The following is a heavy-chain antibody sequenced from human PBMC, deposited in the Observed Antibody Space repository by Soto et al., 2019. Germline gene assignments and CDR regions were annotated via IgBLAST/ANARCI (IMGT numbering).Heavy chain of an antibody. Sequence: QVQLVQSGAEVKKPGASVKVSCKASGYTFTSYGISWVRQAPGQGLEWMGWISAYNGNTNYAQKLQGRVTMTTDTTTSTAYMELRSLRSDDTAVYYCARGPDYSNYRQDYYYYGMDVWGQGTTVTVSS. V-gene: IGHV1-18*01. J-gene: IGHJ6*02. D-gene: IGHD4-4*01. CDR2: ISAYNGNT. CDR1: GYTFTSYG. CDR3: ARGPDYSNYRQDYYYYGMDV.